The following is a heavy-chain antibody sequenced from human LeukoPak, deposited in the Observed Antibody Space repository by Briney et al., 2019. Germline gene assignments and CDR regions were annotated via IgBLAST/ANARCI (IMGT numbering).Heavy chain of an antibody. CDR1: GYTFTGYY. J-gene: IGHJ3*02. D-gene: IGHD6-19*01. V-gene: IGHV1-2*02. CDR3: ARDTPLPQGLGLGWVAGTSDAFDI. CDR2: THPNSGDT. Sequence: ASVKVSCKASGYTFTGYYMHWVRQAPGQGLEWMGWTHPNSGDTKYAQKFQGRVTMNRDTSVNTVYMELSGLRSDDTAVYYCARDTPLPQGLGLGWVAGTSDAFDIWGQGTMVTVSS.